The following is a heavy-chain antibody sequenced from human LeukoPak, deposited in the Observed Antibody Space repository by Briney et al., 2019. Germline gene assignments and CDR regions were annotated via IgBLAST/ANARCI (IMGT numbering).Heavy chain of an antibody. CDR2: ISSSSNYI. Sequence: SGGSLRLSCAASGFTFSSYSMNWVRQAPGKGLEWVSSISSSSNYIYYADSVKGRVTISRDNAKNSLYLQMNSLRAEDTAVYYCARYYDFWSSYSSYYYMDVWGKGTTVTVSS. D-gene: IGHD3-3*01. J-gene: IGHJ6*03. CDR3: ARYYDFWSSYSSYYYMDV. V-gene: IGHV3-21*01. CDR1: GFTFSSYS.